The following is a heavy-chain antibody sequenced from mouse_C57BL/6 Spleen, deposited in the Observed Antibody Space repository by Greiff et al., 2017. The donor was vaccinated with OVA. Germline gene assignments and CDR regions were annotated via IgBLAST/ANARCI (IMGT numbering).Heavy chain of an antibody. CDR3: AASSSYWYFDV. D-gene: IGHD1-1*01. CDR1: GYTFTDYY. CDR2: INPNNGGT. J-gene: IGHJ1*03. Sequence: VQLQQSGPELVKPGASVKISCKASGYTFTDYYMNWVKQSHGKSLEWIGDINPNNGGTSYNQKFKGKATLTVDKSSSTAYMELRSLTSEDSAVYYCAASSSYWYFDVWGTGTTVTVSS. V-gene: IGHV1-26*01.